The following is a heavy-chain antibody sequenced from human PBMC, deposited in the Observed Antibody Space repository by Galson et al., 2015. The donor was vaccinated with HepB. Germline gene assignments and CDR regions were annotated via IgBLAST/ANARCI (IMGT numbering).Heavy chain of an antibody. CDR2: ISPDNGHT. V-gene: IGHV1-18*01. D-gene: IGHD6-19*01. CDR1: GYNFTTYR. J-gene: IGHJ4*02. CDR3: ARELYTTGWYGEDQYYFDF. Sequence: SVKVSCKASGYNFTTYRITWVRQAPGHGLEWMGWISPDNGHTYYVQNLQGRLTMTTDTSTDTAYMELRSLKSDDTAMYYCARELYTTGWYGEDQYYFDFWGQGTLVTVSS.